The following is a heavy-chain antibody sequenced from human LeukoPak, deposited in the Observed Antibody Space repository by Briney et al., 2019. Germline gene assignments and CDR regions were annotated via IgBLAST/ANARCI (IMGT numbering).Heavy chain of an antibody. Sequence: GGSLRLSCAASGFTFSKYAMTWVRQAPGKGLEWVSGISGSGGSTYYAGSVKGRFTISRDNSKNTLYLQMNSLRAEDTAVYYCAKDRGGNYLFYLDYWGQGTLVTVSS. CDR1: GFTFSKYA. CDR3: AKDRGGNYLFYLDY. J-gene: IGHJ4*02. D-gene: IGHD1-26*01. CDR2: ISGSGGST. V-gene: IGHV3-23*01.